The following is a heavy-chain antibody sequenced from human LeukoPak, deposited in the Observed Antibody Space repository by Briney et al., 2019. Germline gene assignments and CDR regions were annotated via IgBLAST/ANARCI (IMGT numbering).Heavy chain of an antibody. CDR3: ARGARGAIDY. CDR2: IYHSGST. CDR1: GGSISSGGYS. J-gene: IGHJ4*02. V-gene: IGHV4-30-2*01. D-gene: IGHD1-26*01. Sequence: SETLSLTCAVSGGSISSGGYSWSWIRQPPGKGLEWIGCIYHSGSTYYNPSLKSRVTISVDRSKNQFSLKLSSVTAADTAVYYCARGARGAIDYWGQGTLVTVSS.